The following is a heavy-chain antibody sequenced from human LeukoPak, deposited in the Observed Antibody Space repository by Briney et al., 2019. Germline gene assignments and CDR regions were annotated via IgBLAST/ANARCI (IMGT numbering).Heavy chain of an antibody. CDR2: ISAYNGNT. CDR1: GYTFTSYG. V-gene: IGHV1-18*01. J-gene: IGHJ4*02. D-gene: IGHD6-19*01. CDR3: ARDLDIAVAGTGSGY. Sequence: GASVKVSCKASGYTFTSYGISWVRQAPGQGLEWMGWISAYNGNTNYAQKLQGRVTMTTDTSTSTAYMELRSLRSDDTAVYYCARDLDIAVAGTGSGYWGQGTLVTVSS.